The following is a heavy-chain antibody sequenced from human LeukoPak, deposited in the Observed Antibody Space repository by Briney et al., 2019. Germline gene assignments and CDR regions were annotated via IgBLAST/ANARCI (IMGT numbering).Heavy chain of an antibody. D-gene: IGHD2-2*01. V-gene: IGHV1-46*01. CDR1: GYTFTSYY. Sequence: ASVKVSCKASGYTFTSYYMHWVRQAPGQGLEWMGIINPSGGSTSYAQKFQGRVTMTRDTSTSTVYMELSSPRSEDTAVYYCARDIVDIVVVPAAMVRFNRFDPWGQGTLVTVSS. CDR2: INPSGGST. CDR3: ARDIVDIVVVPAAMVRFNRFDP. J-gene: IGHJ5*02.